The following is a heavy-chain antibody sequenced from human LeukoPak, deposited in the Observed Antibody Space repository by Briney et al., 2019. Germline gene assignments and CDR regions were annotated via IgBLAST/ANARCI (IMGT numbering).Heavy chain of an antibody. CDR2: ISYDGSNK. Sequence: PGRSLRLSCAASGFTFSSYAMHWVRQAPGKGLEWVAVISYDGSNKYYADSVRGRFTISRDNSKNTLYLQMNSLRAEDTAVYYCASGARGGSYIYSFHYWGQGTLVTVSS. J-gene: IGHJ4*02. V-gene: IGHV3-30*01. CDR3: ASGARGGSYIYSFHY. D-gene: IGHD1-26*01. CDR1: GFTFSSYA.